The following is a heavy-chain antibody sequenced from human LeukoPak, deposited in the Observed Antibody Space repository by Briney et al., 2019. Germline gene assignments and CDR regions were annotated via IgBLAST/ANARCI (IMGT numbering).Heavy chain of an antibody. CDR2: ISSSSSYI. D-gene: IGHD6-19*01. CDR1: GFTFSSYS. J-gene: IGHJ4*02. CDR3: ASFTAVADPFDY. V-gene: IGHV3-21*01. Sequence: PGGSLRLSCAASGFTFSSYSMNWVRQAPGKGLEWVSSISSSSSYIYYADSVKGRFTISRDNAKNSLYLQMNSLRAEDTAVYYCASFTAVADPFDYWGQGTLVTVST.